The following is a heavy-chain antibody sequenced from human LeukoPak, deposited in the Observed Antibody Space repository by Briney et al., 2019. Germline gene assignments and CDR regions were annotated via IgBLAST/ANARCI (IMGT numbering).Heavy chain of an antibody. CDR2: ISPTGSTT. V-gene: IGHV3-74*01. Sequence: GSLRLSCAASGFSFSGHWMHWARQLPGKGLVCVSRISPTGSTTSYADSVKGRFTVSRDNAKNTLYLQVNNLRAEDTAVYYCARGPSSNWSGLDSWGQGTLLTVSS. CDR3: ARGPSSNWSGLDS. J-gene: IGHJ4*02. D-gene: IGHD6-13*01. CDR1: GFSFSGHW.